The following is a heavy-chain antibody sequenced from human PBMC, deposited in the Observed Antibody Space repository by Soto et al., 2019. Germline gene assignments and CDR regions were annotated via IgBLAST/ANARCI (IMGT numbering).Heavy chain of an antibody. CDR2: IYYSGST. CDR3: ARRTHYYGSGEGWFDP. V-gene: IGHV4-39*01. D-gene: IGHD3-10*01. Sequence: SETLSLTCTVSGGSISSSSYYWGWIRQPPGKGLEWIGSIYYSGSTYYNPSLKSRVTISVDTSKNQFSLKLSSVTAADTAVYYCARRTHYYGSGEGWFDPWGQGTLVTVSS. CDR1: GGSISSSSYY. J-gene: IGHJ5*02.